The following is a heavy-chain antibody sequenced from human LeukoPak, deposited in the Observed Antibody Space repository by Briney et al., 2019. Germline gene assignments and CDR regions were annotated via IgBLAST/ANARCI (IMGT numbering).Heavy chain of an antibody. Sequence: ASVNVSCKASGYTFTSYAMNWVRQAPGQGLEWMGWINTNTGSPTYAQGFTGRFVFSLDTSVSTAYLQISSLKAEDTAVYYCARSPIVVGNYFDYWGQGTLVTVSS. J-gene: IGHJ4*02. CDR3: ARSPIVVGNYFDY. D-gene: IGHD2-21*01. CDR1: GYTFTSYA. V-gene: IGHV7-4-1*02. CDR2: INTNTGSP.